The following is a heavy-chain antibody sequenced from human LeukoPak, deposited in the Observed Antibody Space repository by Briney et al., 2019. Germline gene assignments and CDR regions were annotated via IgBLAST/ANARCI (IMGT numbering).Heavy chain of an antibody. CDR3: ARDAVEYYYMDV. CDR1: GYSISSGYY. V-gene: IGHV4-38-2*02. D-gene: IGHD4-23*01. CDR2: IFHSGST. J-gene: IGHJ6*03. Sequence: SETLSLTCTVSGYSISSGYYWGWIRQPPGKGLGWIGSIFHSGSTCYNPSLKSRVTISVDTSKNQFSLKLSSVTAADTAVYYCARDAVEYYYMDVWGKGTTVTVSS.